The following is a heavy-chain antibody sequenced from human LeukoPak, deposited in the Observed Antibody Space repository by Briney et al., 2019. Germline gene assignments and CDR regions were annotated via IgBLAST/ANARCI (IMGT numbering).Heavy chain of an antibody. D-gene: IGHD3-10*01. CDR3: ARTMVRGVIYY. CDR1: GFTFSSYS. V-gene: IGHV3-48*04. J-gene: IGHJ4*02. Sequence: PGGSLRLSCAASGFTFSSYSMNWVRQAPGKGLEWVSYISSSSSTIYYADSVKGRFTISRDNAKNSLYLQMNSLRAEDTAVYYCARTMVRGVIYYWGQGTLVTVSS. CDR2: ISSSSSTI.